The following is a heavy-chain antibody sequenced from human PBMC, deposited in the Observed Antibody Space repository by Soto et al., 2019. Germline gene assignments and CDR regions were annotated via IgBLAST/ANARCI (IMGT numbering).Heavy chain of an antibody. CDR3: ARDGNYDYYYYGMDV. CDR1: GYTFTGYY. CDR2: INPNSGGT. Sequence: ASVKVSCKAPGYTFTGYYMHWVRQAPGQGLEWMGWINPNSGGTNYAQKFQGRVTMTRDTSISTAYMELSRLRSDDTAVYYCARDGNYDYYYYGMDVWGQGTTVTVSS. J-gene: IGHJ6*02. D-gene: IGHD1-7*01. V-gene: IGHV1-2*02.